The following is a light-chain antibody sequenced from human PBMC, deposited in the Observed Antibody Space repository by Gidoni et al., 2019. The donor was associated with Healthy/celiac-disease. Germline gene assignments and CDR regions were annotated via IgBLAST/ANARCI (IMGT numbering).Light chain of an antibody. CDR2: GAS. V-gene: IGKV3-20*01. J-gene: IGKJ1*01. CDR1: QSVSSSY. CDR3: QQYGSSRT. Sequence: EIVLTQSPGTLSLSPGERASQSVSSSYLAWYQQKPGQAPRLLIYGASSRATGIPDRFSGSGSGTDFTLTISGLEPEDFAVYYCQQYGSSRTFGQGTKVEIK.